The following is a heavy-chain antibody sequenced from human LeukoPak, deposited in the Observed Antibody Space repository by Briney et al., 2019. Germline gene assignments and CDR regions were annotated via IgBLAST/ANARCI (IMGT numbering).Heavy chain of an antibody. V-gene: IGHV3-23*01. Sequence: GGSLRLSCGASEFTFTSYAMSWIRQAPGKGLEWVSAISGGGENTYYGDSVKGRFTISRDNSKNTLYLQMNSLRAEDTATYYCAKPRAMTTGVGRYFDLWDRGTLVTVSS. CDR2: ISGGGENT. D-gene: IGHD1-1*01. CDR1: EFTFTSYA. J-gene: IGHJ2*01. CDR3: AKPRAMTTGVGRYFDL.